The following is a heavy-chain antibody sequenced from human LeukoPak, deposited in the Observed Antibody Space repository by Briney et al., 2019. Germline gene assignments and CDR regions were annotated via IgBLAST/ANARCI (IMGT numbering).Heavy chain of an antibody. J-gene: IGHJ4*02. V-gene: IGHV1-8*01. CDR3: ARAKPAQLLFDY. CDR1: GYTFTSYD. D-gene: IGHD5-18*01. Sequence: ASVKVSCKASGYTFTSYDINWVRQAPGQGLEWMGWMNPNSGNTGCAQKFQGRVTMTRNTSISTAYMELSSLRSEDTAVYYCARAKPAQLLFDYWGQGTLVTVSS. CDR2: MNPNSGNT.